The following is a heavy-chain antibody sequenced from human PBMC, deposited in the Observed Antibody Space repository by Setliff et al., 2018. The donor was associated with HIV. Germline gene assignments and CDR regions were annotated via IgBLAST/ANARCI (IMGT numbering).Heavy chain of an antibody. CDR3: ARNESRGSVRRDVAFEI. D-gene: IGHD3-16*01. Sequence: SETLSLTCTVSGASITSKNYYWGWIRQPPGKGLEWIGTIYYGVSGTTSYNSSLKSRVTISVDTSKNQFSLKLTSVTAADTAVYYCARNESRGSVRRDVAFEIWGQGTMVTVSS. CDR1: GASITSKNYY. CDR2: IYYGVSGTT. V-gene: IGHV4-39*07. J-gene: IGHJ3*02.